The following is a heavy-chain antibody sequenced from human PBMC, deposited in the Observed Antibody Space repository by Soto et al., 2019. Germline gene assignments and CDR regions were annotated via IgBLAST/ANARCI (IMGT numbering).Heavy chain of an antibody. V-gene: IGHV3-74*01. D-gene: IGHD2-15*01. Sequence: EVQLVESGGALVQPGGSLRLSCAASGVTFSSYWMHWVRQAPGKGLVWVSRINSDGSSTSYADSVKGRFTISRDNAKNTLYLQMNSLRAEDTAVYYCARTSLVVAAATREDYWGQGTLVTVSS. CDR3: ARTSLVVAAATREDY. CDR1: GVTFSSYW. CDR2: INSDGSST. J-gene: IGHJ4*02.